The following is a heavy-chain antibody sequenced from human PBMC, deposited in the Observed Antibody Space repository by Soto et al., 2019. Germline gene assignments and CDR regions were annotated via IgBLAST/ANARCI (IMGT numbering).Heavy chain of an antibody. CDR3: AGLYCSSTSCYIGWFDP. Sequence: QVQLVQSGAEVKKPGSSVKVSCKASGGTFSSYAISWVRQAPGQGLEWMGGIIPIFGAANYAQKFQGRVTITADKSTSTAYMELSSLSSEDTAVYYCAGLYCSSTSCYIGWFDPWGQGTLVTVSS. D-gene: IGHD2-2*02. CDR1: GGTFSSYA. J-gene: IGHJ5*02. V-gene: IGHV1-69*06. CDR2: IIPIFGAA.